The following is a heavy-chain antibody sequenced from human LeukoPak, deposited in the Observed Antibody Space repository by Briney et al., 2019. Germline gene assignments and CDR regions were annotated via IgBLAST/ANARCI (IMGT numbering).Heavy chain of an antibody. CDR1: GFTFSSYG. CDR3: ASLGPHDYGGNFDY. V-gene: IGHV3-33*01. J-gene: IGHJ4*02. CDR2: IWYDGSNK. Sequence: GSLRLSCAASGFTFSSYGMHWVRQAPGKGLEWVAVIWYDGSNKYYADSVKGRFTISRDNSKNTLYLQMNSLRAEDTAVYYRASLGPHDYGGNFDYWGQGTLVTVSS. D-gene: IGHD4-17*01.